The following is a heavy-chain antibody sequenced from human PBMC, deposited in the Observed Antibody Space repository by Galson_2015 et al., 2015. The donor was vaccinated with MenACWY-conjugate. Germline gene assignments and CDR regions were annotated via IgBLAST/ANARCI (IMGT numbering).Heavy chain of an antibody. CDR2: IIPIFGTA. Sequence: SVKVSCKASGGTFSSYAISWVRQAPGQGLEWMGGIIPIFGTANYAQKFQGRVTITADESTSTAYMELSSLRSEDTAVYYCARDYGDYVFSHYFFRMDVRGQGTPVPVSS. V-gene: IGHV1-69*13. D-gene: IGHD4-17*01. CDR1: GGTFSSYA. J-gene: IGHJ6*02. CDR3: ARDYGDYVFSHYFFRMDV.